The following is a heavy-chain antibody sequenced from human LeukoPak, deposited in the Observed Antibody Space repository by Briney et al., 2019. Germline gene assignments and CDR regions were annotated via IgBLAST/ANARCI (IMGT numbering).Heavy chain of an antibody. Sequence: SETLSLTCTVSGGSISSYYWSWIRQPLGKGLEWIGYIHYSGSTNYNPSLKSRVTISVDTSKNQFSLKLSSVTAADTAVYYCARASSSGYYPHLDYWGQGTLVTVSS. CDR1: GGSISSYY. D-gene: IGHD3-22*01. CDR2: IHYSGST. V-gene: IGHV4-59*01. CDR3: ARASSSGYYPHLDY. J-gene: IGHJ4*02.